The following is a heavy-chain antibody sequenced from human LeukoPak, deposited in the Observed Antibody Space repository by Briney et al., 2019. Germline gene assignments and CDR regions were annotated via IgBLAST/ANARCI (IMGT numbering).Heavy chain of an antibody. CDR2: IFPTLGIA. D-gene: IGHD1-26*01. Sequence: SVKVSCKASGGTFSSYAISWVRQAPGQGLEWMGRIFPTLGIANYAQKFQGGVTITADKSTSTAYMELSSLRSEDTAVYYCARDSGSPNNWFDPWGQGTLVTVSS. CDR3: ARDSGSPNNWFDP. J-gene: IGHJ5*02. CDR1: GGTFSSYA. V-gene: IGHV1-69*04.